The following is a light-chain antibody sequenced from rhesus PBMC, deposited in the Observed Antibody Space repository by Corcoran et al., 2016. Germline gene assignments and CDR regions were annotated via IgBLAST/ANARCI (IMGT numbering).Light chain of an antibody. CDR3: QQRNSYPLT. V-gene: IGKV1-38*01. J-gene: IGKJ4*01. Sequence: DIQLTQSPSSLSASVGDRVTITCRASQGISSYFAWYQQKSRKAPKLLIYDASNVQSGVPSRFSGSGYGTEFTLTISSLQPEDFATYYCQQRNSYPLTFGGGTKVEIK. CDR2: DAS. CDR1: QGISSY.